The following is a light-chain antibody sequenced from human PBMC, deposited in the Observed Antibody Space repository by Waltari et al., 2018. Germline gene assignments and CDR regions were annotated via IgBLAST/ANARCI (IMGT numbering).Light chain of an antibody. J-gene: IGLJ2*01. CDR1: SSDVGRYDY. CDR2: EVS. V-gene: IGLV2-8*01. CDR3: SSYAGSNFVV. Sequence: QSALAQPPSASGSPGQSVTISCTGTSSDVGRYDYVSWYQQHPGKAPKLMIYEVSKRPSGVPDRFSGSKSGNTASLTVSGLQAEDEAAYYCSSYAGSNFVVFGGGTKVTVL.